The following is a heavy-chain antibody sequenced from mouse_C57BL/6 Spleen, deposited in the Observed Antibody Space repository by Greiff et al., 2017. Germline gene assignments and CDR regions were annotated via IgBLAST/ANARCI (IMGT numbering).Heavy chain of an antibody. V-gene: IGHV5-6*01. D-gene: IGHD1-1*01. CDR3: ARHAGYYGAMDY. J-gene: IGHJ4*01. CDR2: ISSGGSYT. CDR1: GFTFSSYG. Sequence: EVQLQESGGDLVKPGGSLKLSCAASGFTFSSYGMSWVRQTPDKRLEWVATISSGGSYTYYPDSVKGRFTISRDNAKNTLYLQMSSLKSEDTAMYYCARHAGYYGAMDYWGQGTSVTVSS.